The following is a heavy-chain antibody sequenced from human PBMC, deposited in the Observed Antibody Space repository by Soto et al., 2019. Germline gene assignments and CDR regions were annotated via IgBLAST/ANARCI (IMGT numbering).Heavy chain of an antibody. CDR2: ISSSGSTI. CDR3: ASWSGYDFPLSDAFDI. J-gene: IGHJ3*02. V-gene: IGHV3-11*01. D-gene: IGHD5-12*01. CDR1: GFTFSDYY. Sequence: GGSLRLSCVASGFTFSDYYMSWIRQAPGKGLEWVSYISSSGSTIYYADSVKGRFTISRDNAKNSLYLQMNSLRAEDTAVYYCASWSGYDFPLSDAFDIWGQGTMVTVSS.